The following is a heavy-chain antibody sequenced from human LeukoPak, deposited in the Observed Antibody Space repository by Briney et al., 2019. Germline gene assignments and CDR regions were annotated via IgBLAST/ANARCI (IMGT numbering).Heavy chain of an antibody. CDR2: IYSGGST. J-gene: IGHJ6*04. D-gene: IGHD4-17*01. CDR3: ALAGDNAGGALYYHYGMDV. CDR1: GFTVSSNY. Sequence: PGGSLRLSCAASGFTVSSNYMSWVRQAPGKGLEWVSVIYSGGSTYYADSVKGRFTISRDNAKNSLYLQMNSLRAEDTAVYYCALAGDNAGGALYYHYGMDVWGKGTTVTVSS. V-gene: IGHV3-53*01.